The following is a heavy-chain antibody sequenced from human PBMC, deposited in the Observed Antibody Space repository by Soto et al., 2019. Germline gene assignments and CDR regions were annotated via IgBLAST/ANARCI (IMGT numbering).Heavy chain of an antibody. V-gene: IGHV2-5*02. D-gene: IGHD3-22*01. J-gene: IGHJ3*02. CDR1: GFSLSTSGVG. CDR3: AHRGSITMTYDAFDI. Sequence: QITLKESGPTLVKPTQTLTLTCTFSGFSLSTSGVGVGWIRQPPGKALEWLALIYWDDDKRYSPSLKSRLTITQDTSKNQVVLTMTNMDPVDTATYYCAHRGSITMTYDAFDIWGQGTMVTVSS. CDR2: IYWDDDK.